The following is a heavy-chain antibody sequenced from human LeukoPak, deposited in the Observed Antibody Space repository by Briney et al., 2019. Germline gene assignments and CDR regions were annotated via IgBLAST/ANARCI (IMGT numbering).Heavy chain of an antibody. J-gene: IGHJ4*02. CDR2: ISSSGSYI. D-gene: IGHD4-17*01. V-gene: IGHV3-21*01. CDR3: ARDAVTVPTQIDY. CDR1: GFTFSSYS. Sequence: PGGSLRLSCAASGFTFSSYSMTWVRQAPGKGLEWVSSISSSGSYIYYADSVKGRFTISRDNAKNSLYLQMNSLRAEDTAVYYCARDAVTVPTQIDYWGQGTLVTVSS.